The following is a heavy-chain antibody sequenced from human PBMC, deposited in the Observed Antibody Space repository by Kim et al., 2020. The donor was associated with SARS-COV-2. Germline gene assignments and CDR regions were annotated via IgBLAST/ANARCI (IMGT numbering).Heavy chain of an antibody. D-gene: IGHD3-10*01. Sequence: GESLKISCKGSGYSFTSYWIGWVRQMHGKGLEWKGIIYPGDSVTRYSLFFQGQVTISADKSISTAYLQWRSLKAADTAMYYCARNMYYSGSGSYRTYFDYWGQGTLVTVSS. CDR2: IYPGDSVT. CDR3: ARNMYYSGSGSYRTYFDY. CDR1: GYSFTSYW. V-gene: IGHV5-51*01. J-gene: IGHJ4*02.